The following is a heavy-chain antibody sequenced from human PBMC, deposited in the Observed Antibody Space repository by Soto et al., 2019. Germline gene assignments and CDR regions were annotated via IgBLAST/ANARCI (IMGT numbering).Heavy chain of an antibody. D-gene: IGHD3-10*01. CDR3: RGSLDY. J-gene: IGHJ4*02. V-gene: IGHV3-7*01. CDR1: GFTFSNYW. Sequence: EVQVVESGGDLVQPGGYLRLSCVASGFTFSNYWMSWVRQAPGKGLEWVANIKQDGSERYYVDSVKCRFTISRDNAKNSIYLQMNSLRAEDTAVYHCRGSLDYWGQGTQVTVSS. CDR2: IKQDGSER.